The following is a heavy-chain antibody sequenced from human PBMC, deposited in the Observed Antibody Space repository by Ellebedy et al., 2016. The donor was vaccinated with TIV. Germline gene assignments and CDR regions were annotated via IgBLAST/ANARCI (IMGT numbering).Heavy chain of an antibody. CDR1: GFKFSSFS. D-gene: IGHD1-14*01. V-gene: IGHV3-64D*06. Sequence: GESLKISCAASGFKFSSFSMYWVRQAPGKRPEYVSGITNNGGSTFFADSVRGRFSISRDNSKNTVSLQMSSLRGDDTAVYYCVKDLGGPGGYWGQGSLVTVSS. J-gene: IGHJ4*02. CDR2: ITNNGGST. CDR3: VKDLGGPGGY.